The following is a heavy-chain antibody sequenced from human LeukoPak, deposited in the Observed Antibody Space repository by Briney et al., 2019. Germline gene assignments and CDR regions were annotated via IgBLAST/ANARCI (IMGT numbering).Heavy chain of an antibody. V-gene: IGHV3-23*01. D-gene: IGHD2-2*01. CDR3: ARVRAGYCTSTSCYTGMDV. Sequence: GGSLRLSCAASGFTFSSYAMSWVRQAPGKGLEWVSAISGSGGSTYYADSVRGRFTISRDNSKFTLYMQMNSLRAEDTAVYYCARVRAGYCTSTSCYTGMDVWGQGTTVTVSS. J-gene: IGHJ6*02. CDR2: ISGSGGST. CDR1: GFTFSSYA.